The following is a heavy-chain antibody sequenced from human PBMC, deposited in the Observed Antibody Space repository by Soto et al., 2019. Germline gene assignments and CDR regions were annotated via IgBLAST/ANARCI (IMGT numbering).Heavy chain of an antibody. CDR1: GGSISSGGYY. D-gene: IGHD4-17*01. CDR2: IYYSGST. Sequence: PSETLSLTCTVSGGSISSGGYYWSWIRQHPGKGLEWIGYIYYSGSTYYNPSLKSRVTISVDTSKNQFSLKLSSVTAADTAVYYCAADVGGYIYGLARHWGQGTLVTVSS. CDR3: AADVGGYIYGLARH. J-gene: IGHJ4*02. V-gene: IGHV4-31*03.